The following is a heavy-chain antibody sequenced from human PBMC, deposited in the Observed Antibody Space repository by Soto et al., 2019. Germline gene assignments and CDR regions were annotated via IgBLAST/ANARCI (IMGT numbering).Heavy chain of an antibody. V-gene: IGHV3-23*01. J-gene: IGHJ4*02. CDR2: ISGSGGST. D-gene: IGHD6-19*01. CDR3: ANFMWLVSDVDY. CDR1: GFTFSSYA. Sequence: PGGSLRLSCAASGFTFSSYAMSWVRQAPGKGLEWVSAISGSGGSTYYADSVKGRFTISRDNSKNTLYLQMNSLRAEDTAVYYCANFMWLVSDVDYWGQGNLVAVYS.